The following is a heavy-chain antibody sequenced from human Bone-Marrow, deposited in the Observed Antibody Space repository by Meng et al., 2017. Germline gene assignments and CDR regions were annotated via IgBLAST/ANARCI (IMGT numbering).Heavy chain of an antibody. D-gene: IGHD2-15*01. J-gene: IGHJ4*02. CDR2: IYHSGST. CDR1: GYSISSGYY. V-gene: IGHV4-38-2*02. Sequence: SETLSLTCTVSGYSISSGYYWGWIRQPPGKGLEWIGSIYHSGSTYYNPSLKSRVTISVDTSKNQFSLKLSSVTAADTAVYYCARVICSGGSCYVLDSWGQGTLVTVSS. CDR3: ARVICSGGSCYVLDS.